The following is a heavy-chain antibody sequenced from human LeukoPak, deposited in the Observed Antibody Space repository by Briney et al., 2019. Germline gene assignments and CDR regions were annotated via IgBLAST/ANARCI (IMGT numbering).Heavy chain of an antibody. CDR3: ARGAGGYDSDPFDI. CDR2: IWYDGTNK. J-gene: IGHJ3*02. V-gene: IGHV3-33*08. Sequence: GGSLRLSCAASGSTFSSYAMHWVRQAPGKGLEWVAGIWYDGTNKYYVDSVKGRFTISRDNSKNTVYLQMNRLRAEDTAVYYCARGAGGYDSDPFDIWGQGTMVTVSS. CDR1: GSTFSSYA. D-gene: IGHD5-12*01.